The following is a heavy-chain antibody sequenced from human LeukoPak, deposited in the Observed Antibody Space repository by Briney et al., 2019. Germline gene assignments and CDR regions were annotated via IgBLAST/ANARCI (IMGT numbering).Heavy chain of an antibody. D-gene: IGHD6-19*01. J-gene: IGHJ5*02. CDR2: IYYSGST. CDR3: ASEPGYSSGWYL. V-gene: IGHV4-39*01. CDR1: GGSISSSSYY. Sequence: SETLSLTCTVSGGSISSSSYYWGWIRQPPGKGLEWIGSIYYSGSTYYNPPLKSRVTISVDTSKNQFSPKLSSVTAADTAVYYCASEPGYSSGWYLWGQGTLVTVSS.